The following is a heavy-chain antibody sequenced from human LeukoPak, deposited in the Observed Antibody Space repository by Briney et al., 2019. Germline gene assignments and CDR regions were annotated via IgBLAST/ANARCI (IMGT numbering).Heavy chain of an antibody. V-gene: IGHV1-46*01. J-gene: IGHJ4*02. Sequence: ASVKVSCKASGYSFTSHYMHWVRQAPGQGLEWMGLINPRGTATRYAESFQGRLTLTRDLSTGTDYMELSSLRSDDTAVYFCARVTGYMIEDYFDYWGQGTLVTVSS. CDR2: INPRGTAT. D-gene: IGHD3-22*01. CDR3: ARVTGYMIEDYFDY. CDR1: GYSFTSHY.